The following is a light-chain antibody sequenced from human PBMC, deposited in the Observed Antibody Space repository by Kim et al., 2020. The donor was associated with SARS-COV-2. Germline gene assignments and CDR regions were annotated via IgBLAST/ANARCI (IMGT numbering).Light chain of an antibody. CDR1: NWQFKY. Sequence: ASPGETATISCTGDNWQFKYFCWHQRTAAHSPVLVLYQDNRRPSGIPERFSGSNSGNTATLTISGTQAMDEADYYCQVWDNSLGVFGAGTKLTVL. CDR2: QDN. V-gene: IGLV3-1*01. J-gene: IGLJ2*01. CDR3: QVWDNSLGV.